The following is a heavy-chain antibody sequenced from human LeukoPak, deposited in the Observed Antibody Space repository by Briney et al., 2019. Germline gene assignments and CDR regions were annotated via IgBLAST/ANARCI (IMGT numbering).Heavy chain of an antibody. CDR3: ANLVF. D-gene: IGHD2-2*01. CDR2: ITWNSGSL. CDR1: GFKFDEYA. Sequence: GRSLRLSCAASGFKFDEYAMHWVRQAPGKGLEWVAGITWNSGSLGYADSVKGRFTISRDNAKMSLYLQMNSLRPEDTALYYCANLVFWGQGTLVSVSS. V-gene: IGHV3-9*01. J-gene: IGHJ4*02.